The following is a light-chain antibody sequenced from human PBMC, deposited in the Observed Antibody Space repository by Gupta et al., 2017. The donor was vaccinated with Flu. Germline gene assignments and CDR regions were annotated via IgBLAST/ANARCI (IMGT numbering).Light chain of an antibody. V-gene: IGLV3-19*01. CDR2: DKN. CDR1: SLGKNY. CDR3: KSRDSTDNDKAV. Sequence: TVRNTGEGASLGKNYEICYHQQPGQAPMLIIYDKNMRPSGIPDRVSGSSSGTSAAMTITGAQAGEEAAYYCKSRDSTDNDKAVFGGGTKLTVL. J-gene: IGLJ2*01.